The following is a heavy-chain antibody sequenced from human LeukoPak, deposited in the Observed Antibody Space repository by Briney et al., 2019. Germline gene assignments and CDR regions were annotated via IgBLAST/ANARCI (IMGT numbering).Heavy chain of an antibody. V-gene: IGHV4-30-2*01. D-gene: IGHD1-26*01. CDR1: GGSISSGGYY. Sequence: SQTLSLTCTVSGGSISSGGYYWSWIRQPPGKGLEWIGYIYHCGSTYYNPSLKSRVTISVDRSKNQFSLKLSSVTAADTAVYYCASGGGVGATDNWFDPWGQGTLVTVSS. CDR2: IYHCGST. J-gene: IGHJ5*02. CDR3: ASGGGVGATDNWFDP.